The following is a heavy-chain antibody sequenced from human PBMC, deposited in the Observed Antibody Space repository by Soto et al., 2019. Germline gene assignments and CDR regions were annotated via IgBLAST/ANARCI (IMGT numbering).Heavy chain of an antibody. J-gene: IGHJ3*02. D-gene: IGHD1-26*01. V-gene: IGHV1-18*01. CDR1: GYTFTSFG. CDR2: ISAYNGNT. Sequence: ASVKVSCKASGYTFTSFGISWVRQAPGQGLEWMGWISAYNGNTKYAQKLQGRVTMTTDTSTSTAYMELRSLRSDDTAVYYCARDLGATIPGNEALHIWGQGTMVTVSS. CDR3: ARDLGATIPGNEALHI.